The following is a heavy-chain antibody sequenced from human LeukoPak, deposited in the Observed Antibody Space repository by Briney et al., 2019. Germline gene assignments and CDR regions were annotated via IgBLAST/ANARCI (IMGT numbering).Heavy chain of an antibody. CDR2: IYTSGST. Sequence: SQTLSLTCTVSGGSISGGSYYWSWIRQPAGKGLEWIGRIYTSGSTNYNPSLKSRVTISVDTSKNQFSLKLSSVTAADTAVYYCARAQYDYGSGSYYYYYYMDVWGKGTTVTVSS. J-gene: IGHJ6*03. V-gene: IGHV4-61*02. CDR1: GGSISGGSYY. CDR3: ARAQYDYGSGSYYYYYYMDV. D-gene: IGHD3-10*01.